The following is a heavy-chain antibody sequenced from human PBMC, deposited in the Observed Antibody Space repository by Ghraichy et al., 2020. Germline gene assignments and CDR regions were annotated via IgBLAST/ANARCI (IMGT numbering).Heavy chain of an antibody. Sequence: GGSLRLSCVGSGFTLSSYSMNWVRQAPGKGLEWVSYITSSDRFISYAASVKGRFTVSRDNAQNSLYLQMKSLRDEDTAVYYCARGSTVVRYYYYDGMDVWGQGITVTLSS. J-gene: IGHJ6*02. CDR1: GFTLSSYS. CDR2: ITSSDRFI. CDR3: ARGSTVVRYYYYDGMDV. V-gene: IGHV3-48*02. D-gene: IGHD4-17*01.